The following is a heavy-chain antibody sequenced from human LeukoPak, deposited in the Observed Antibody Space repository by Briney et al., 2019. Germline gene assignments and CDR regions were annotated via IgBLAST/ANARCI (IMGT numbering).Heavy chain of an antibody. J-gene: IGHJ4*02. Sequence: ASVKVSCKASGYTFTNYGISWVRQAPGQGLEWVGWISAYNYNTNYAQKLQGRVTMTTDTSTSTAYMELRSLRSDDTAVYYCARVQGSGWYNTLDYWGQGTLVTVSS. D-gene: IGHD6-19*01. CDR1: GYTFTNYG. V-gene: IGHV1-18*01. CDR3: ARVQGSGWYNTLDY. CDR2: ISAYNYNT.